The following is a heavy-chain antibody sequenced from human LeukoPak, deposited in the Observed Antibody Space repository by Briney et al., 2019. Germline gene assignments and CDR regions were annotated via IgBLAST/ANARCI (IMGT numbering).Heavy chain of an antibody. V-gene: IGHV3-21*01. CDR3: ARDGNVVATIGLDY. Sequence: GGALRLSCAASGFTFSSYSMNWVRQAPGKGLEWVSSISSSSSYIYYADSVKGRCTISRDNAKNSLYLQMSSLRAEDTAVYYCARDGNVVATIGLDYWGQGTLVTVSS. J-gene: IGHJ4*02. CDR1: GFTFSSYS. CDR2: ISSSSSYI. D-gene: IGHD5-12*01.